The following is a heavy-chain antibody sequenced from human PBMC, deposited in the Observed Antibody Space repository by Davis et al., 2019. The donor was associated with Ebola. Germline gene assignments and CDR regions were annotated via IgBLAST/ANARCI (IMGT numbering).Heavy chain of an antibody. V-gene: IGHV3-64*04. D-gene: IGHD4-17*01. J-gene: IGHJ4*02. CDR2: ISGSGGST. CDR1: GFTFSSYA. Sequence: GESLKISCSASGFTFSSYAMHWVRQAPGKGLEYVSAISGSGGSTYYADSVKGRFTISRDNSKNTLYLQMTSLRAEDTAVYYCAREGTVTTTYDYWGQGTLVTVSS. CDR3: AREGTVTTTYDY.